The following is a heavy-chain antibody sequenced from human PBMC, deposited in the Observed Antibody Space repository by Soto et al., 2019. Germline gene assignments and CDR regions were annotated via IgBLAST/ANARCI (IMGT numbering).Heavy chain of an antibody. D-gene: IGHD4-4*01. CDR3: AREFTTAIYYYYGMDC. CDR1: GFTFSSYA. J-gene: IGHJ6*02. V-gene: IGHV3-23*01. Sequence: GGSLRLSCAASGFTFSSYAMSWVRQAPGQGLEWVSGVSYSGSSFYADSVKGRFTISRDNSKNTLYLQMNSLRAEDTAVYYCAREFTTAIYYYYGMDCWGQGTTVTVSS. CDR2: VSYSGSS.